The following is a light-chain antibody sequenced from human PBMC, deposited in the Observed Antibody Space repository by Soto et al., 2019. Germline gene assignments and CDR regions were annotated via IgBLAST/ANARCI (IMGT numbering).Light chain of an antibody. CDR1: SSNIGAGYD. CDR3: QSYDSSRGGYVV. CDR2: GNS. V-gene: IGLV1-40*01. J-gene: IGLJ2*01. Sequence: VLTQPPSVSGAPGQRVTISCTGSSSNIGAGYDVHWYQQLPGTAPKLLIYGNSNRPSGVPDRFSGSKSGTSASLAITGVQAEDEADYYCQSYDSSRGGYVVFGRGTKVTVL.